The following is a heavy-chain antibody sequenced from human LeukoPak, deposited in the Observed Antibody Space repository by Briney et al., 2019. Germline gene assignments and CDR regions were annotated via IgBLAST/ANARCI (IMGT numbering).Heavy chain of an antibody. J-gene: IGHJ4*02. CDR2: IKQDGSEK. V-gene: IGHV3-7*01. D-gene: IGHD4-17*01. CDR1: GFTFSSYW. CDR3: ARDQYGDYVGY. Sequence: GGSLRLSRAASGFTFSSYWMSWVRQAPGKGLEWVANIKQDGSEKYYVDSVKGRFTISRDNAKNSLYLQMNSLRAEDTAVYYCARDQYGDYVGYWGQGSLVTVSS.